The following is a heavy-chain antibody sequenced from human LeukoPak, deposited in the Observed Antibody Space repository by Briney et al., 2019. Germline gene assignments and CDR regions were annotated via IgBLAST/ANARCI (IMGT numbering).Heavy chain of an antibody. CDR2: ISSSSSTI. J-gene: IGHJ3*02. CDR3: AVRIAAAGDAFDI. Sequence: GSLRLSCAASGFTFSSYSMNWVRQAPGKGLEWVSYISSSSSTIYYADSVKGRFTISRDNAKNSLYLQMNSLRAEDTAVYYCAVRIAAAGDAFDIWGQGTMVTVSS. V-gene: IGHV3-48*04. CDR1: GFTFSSYS. D-gene: IGHD6-13*01.